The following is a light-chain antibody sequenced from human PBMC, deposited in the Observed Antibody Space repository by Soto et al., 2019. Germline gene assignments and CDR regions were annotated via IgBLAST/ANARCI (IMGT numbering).Light chain of an antibody. CDR2: DVS. Sequence: QSALTQPASVSGSPGQSITSSCTGTSSDVGGYNYVSWYQQHPGKAPKLMIYDVSNRPSGVSNRFSGSKSGNTASLTISGLQADDEADYYCSSYTSSSTLYVLGTGTKLTVL. V-gene: IGLV2-14*01. J-gene: IGLJ1*01. CDR1: SSDVGGYNY. CDR3: SSYTSSSTLYV.